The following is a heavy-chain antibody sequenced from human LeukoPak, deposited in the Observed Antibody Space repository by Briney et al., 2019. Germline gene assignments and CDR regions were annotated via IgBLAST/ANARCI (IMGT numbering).Heavy chain of an antibody. CDR2: ISYDGSNK. V-gene: IGHV3-30*03. CDR3: ARDTRVGGTMDFDY. J-gene: IGHJ4*02. D-gene: IGHD1-26*01. CDR1: GFTFSSYG. Sequence: GGSLRLSCAASGFTFSSYGMHWVRQAPGKGLEWVAVISYDGSNKYYADSVKGRFTISRDNAKNSLYLQMNSLRDEDTAVYYCARDTRVGGTMDFDYWGQGTLVTVSS.